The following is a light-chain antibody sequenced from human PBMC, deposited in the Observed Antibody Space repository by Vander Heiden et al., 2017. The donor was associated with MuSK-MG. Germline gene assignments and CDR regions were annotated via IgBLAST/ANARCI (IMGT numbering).Light chain of an antibody. CDR1: SSDVGGYTY. Sequence: QSALTQPASVSGSPGQSITIPCTGTSSDVGGYTYVSWYQQHPGKAPKLLIYEFRNRPSGVSNRFSCSKSGNTASLTISGLQAEDGADYYCSSYTSSSTVVFGGGTKLTVL. V-gene: IGLV2-14*01. CDR3: SSYTSSSTVV. J-gene: IGLJ2*01. CDR2: EFR.